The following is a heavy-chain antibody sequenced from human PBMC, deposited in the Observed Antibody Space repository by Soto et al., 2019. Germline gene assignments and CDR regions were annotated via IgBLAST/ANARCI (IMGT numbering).Heavy chain of an antibody. CDR1: GFTFSSYG. J-gene: IGHJ4*02. CDR3: ARTPNINIPTPLDY. CDR2: IWYDGSNK. V-gene: IGHV3-33*01. Sequence: PGGSLRLSCAASGFTFSSYGMHWVRQAPGKGLEWVAVIWYDGSNKYYADSVKGRFTISRDNSKNTLYLQMNSLRAEDTAVYYCARTPNINIPTPLDYWGQGTLVTVSS.